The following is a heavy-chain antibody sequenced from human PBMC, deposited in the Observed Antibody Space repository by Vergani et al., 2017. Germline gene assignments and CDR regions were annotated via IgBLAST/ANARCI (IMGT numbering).Heavy chain of an antibody. J-gene: IGHJ4*02. V-gene: IGHV3-30*18. CDR3: VKEPGGTVKGEDWGDY. CDR2: ISYDGSNK. CDR1: GFTFSSYG. D-gene: IGHD4-11*01. Sequence: QVQLVESGGGVVQPGRSLRLSCAASGFTFSSYGMHWVRQAPGKGLEWVAVISYDGSNKYYADSVKGRFTISRDNSKNTLYLQMNSLRAEDTAVYYCVKEPGGTVKGEDWGDYWGQGTLVTVSS.